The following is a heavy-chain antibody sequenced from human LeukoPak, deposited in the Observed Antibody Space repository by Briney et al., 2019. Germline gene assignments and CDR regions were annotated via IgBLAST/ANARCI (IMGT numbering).Heavy chain of an antibody. CDR1: GFTFSGSA. CDR2: IDKKDKGYATAT. J-gene: IGHJ5*02. D-gene: IGHD1-26*01. CDR3: TRDSGTYIWFDP. Sequence: GGSLRLSCAVSGFTFSGSAIHWVRQSSGKGLEWVGQIDKKDKGYATATAYAASVIGRFTISRDDSINTAYLQMKSLKTEDTALYYCTRDSGTYIWFDPWGQGTPVTVSS. V-gene: IGHV3-73*01.